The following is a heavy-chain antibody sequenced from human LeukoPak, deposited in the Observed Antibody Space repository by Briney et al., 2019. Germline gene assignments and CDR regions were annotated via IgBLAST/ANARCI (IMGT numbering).Heavy chain of an antibody. CDR1: GFTLSNFA. CDR3: AKEIRGVN. CDR2: ITGGGGST. V-gene: IGHV3-23*01. D-gene: IGHD3-10*01. Sequence: GGSLRLSCAPSGFTLSNFAMSWVRQAPVKGLEWVSTITGGGGSTYYADSVTGRFTISRDNSKNTLFLQMNSLRAEDTAVYYCAKEIRGVNWGQGTLVTVSS. J-gene: IGHJ4*02.